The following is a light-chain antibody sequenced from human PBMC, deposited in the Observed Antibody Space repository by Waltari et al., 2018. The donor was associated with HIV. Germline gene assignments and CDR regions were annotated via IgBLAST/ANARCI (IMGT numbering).Light chain of an antibody. CDR1: RSLFDSDDANTF. CDR3: MQRIDFPYT. V-gene: IGKV2-40*01. J-gene: IGKJ2*01. CDR2: SLA. Sequence: DIVMTQTPLLLPVAPGEPASISCKSSRSLFDSDDANTFVDWYLQRPGQPPQLLLYSLAFRAAGVPVSFSGSWSGTDFTLKISRFEADDVGIYYCMQRIDFPYTFGQGTRLEI.